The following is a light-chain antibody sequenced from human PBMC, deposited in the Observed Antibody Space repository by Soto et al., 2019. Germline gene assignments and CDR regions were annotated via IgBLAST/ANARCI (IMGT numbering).Light chain of an antibody. J-gene: IGLJ1*01. V-gene: IGLV2-8*01. Sequence: QSVLTQPPSASGSPGQSVTISCTGTSSDVGGYNYVSWYQQHPGKAPKLMIYEVSKRPSGVPDRFSGSKSGNTASLTVSGLQVEDEADYYCSSYAGSNNYVFGTGTKFTVL. CDR3: SSYAGSNNYV. CDR2: EVS. CDR1: SSDVGGYNY.